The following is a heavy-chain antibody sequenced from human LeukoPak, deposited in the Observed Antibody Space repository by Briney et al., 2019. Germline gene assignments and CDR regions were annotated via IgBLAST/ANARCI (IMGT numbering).Heavy chain of an antibody. CDR1: GFTFSSYA. CDR3: AIDRVELRYFDWLSTDY. V-gene: IGHV3-23*01. D-gene: IGHD3-9*01. Sequence: GGSLRLSCVVSGFTFSSYAMSWVRQAPGKGLECVSGISGSRGRTYHADSVKGRFTISRDNSKSTLYLQMNSLRAEDTAIYYCAIDRVELRYFDWLSTDYWGQGTLVTVSS. CDR2: ISGSRGRT. J-gene: IGHJ4*02.